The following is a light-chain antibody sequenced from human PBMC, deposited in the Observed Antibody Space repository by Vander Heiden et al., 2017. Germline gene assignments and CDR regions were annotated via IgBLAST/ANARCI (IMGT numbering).Light chain of an antibody. V-gene: IGLV2-14*03. CDR1: TRDVGAYQY. J-gene: IGLJ1*01. CDR2: DVS. CDR3: SSYRSSSSTPYV. Sequence: QPALTQPPSVSGPPGQSIVISCTRTTRDVGAYQYVSCYHQHPGKAPTLMVFDVSNRPSGVSPRFSGSKSGDTASLTISGLQADDEADYYCSSYRSSSSTPYVFGTGTKVTVL.